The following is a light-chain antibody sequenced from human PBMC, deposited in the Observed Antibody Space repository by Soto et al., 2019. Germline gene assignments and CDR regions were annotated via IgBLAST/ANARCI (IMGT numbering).Light chain of an antibody. J-gene: IGKJ3*01. V-gene: IGKV3-15*01. Sequence: EMVMTQSPATLSVSPGERVTLSCRASESVHSNLAWYQQKPGQGPSLLIYYASTRVTGVPARFSGSGYGTEFTLTISSLQSEDFGVYYCQHYSNWPPTFGPGTKVEIK. CDR2: YAS. CDR3: QHYSNWPPT. CDR1: ESVHSN.